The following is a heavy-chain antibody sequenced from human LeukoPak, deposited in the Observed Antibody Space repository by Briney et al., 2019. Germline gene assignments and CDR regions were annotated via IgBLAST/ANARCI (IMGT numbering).Heavy chain of an antibody. D-gene: IGHD3-22*01. CDR3: ARGGIYYDSSGYYPHWFDP. CDR1: GYTFTSYD. V-gene: IGHV1-8*01. Sequence: GASVKVSCKASGYTFTSYDINWVRQATGQGLEWMGWMNPNSGITGYAQKFQGRVTMTRNTSISTAYMELSSLRSEDTAVYYCARGGIYYDSSGYYPHWFDPWGQGTLVTVSS. J-gene: IGHJ5*02. CDR2: MNPNSGIT.